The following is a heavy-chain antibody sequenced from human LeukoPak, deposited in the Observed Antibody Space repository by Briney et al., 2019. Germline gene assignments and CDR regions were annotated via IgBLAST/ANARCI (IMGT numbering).Heavy chain of an antibody. CDR2: ISSSSSYI. Sequence: PGGSLRLSCAASGFTFSSYSMNWVRQAPGKGLEWVSSISSSSSYIYYADSVKGRFTISRDNAKNSLYLQMNSLRAEDTAVYYCARDDRNHDFDNFDYWGQGTLVTVSS. V-gene: IGHV3-21*01. CDR1: GFTFSSYS. CDR3: ARDDRNHDFDNFDY. D-gene: IGHD1-14*01. J-gene: IGHJ4*02.